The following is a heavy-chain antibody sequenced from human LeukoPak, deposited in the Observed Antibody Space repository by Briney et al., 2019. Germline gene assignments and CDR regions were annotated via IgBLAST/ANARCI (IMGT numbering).Heavy chain of an antibody. CDR2: IYHSGST. D-gene: IGHD1-26*01. V-gene: IGHV4-39*07. Sequence: SETLSLTCTVSGGSISSGSYYWSWIRQPPGKGLEWIGTIYHSGSTSYNPSLKSRVTISVDTSKNQFSLKLSSVTAADTAVYYCARVEVGADDFDYFQHWGQGTLVTVSS. CDR1: GGSISSGSYY. CDR3: ARVEVGADDFDYFQH. J-gene: IGHJ1*01.